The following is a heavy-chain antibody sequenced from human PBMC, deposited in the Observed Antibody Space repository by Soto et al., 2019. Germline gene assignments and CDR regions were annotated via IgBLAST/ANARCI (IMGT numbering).Heavy chain of an antibody. CDR3: TGAPPYYSDSSDFYGVRRNWFDP. CDR1: GYTFTNYD. Sequence: ASVKVSCKASGYTFTNYDINWVRQATGQGLEWMGWMNPNSGNTGYAQEFQGRVTMTSNTSISTAYMELSSLRSEDTAAYYCTGAPPYYSDSSDFYGVRRNWFDPWGQGTLVTVSS. CDR2: MNPNSGNT. J-gene: IGHJ5*02. V-gene: IGHV1-8*01. D-gene: IGHD3-22*01.